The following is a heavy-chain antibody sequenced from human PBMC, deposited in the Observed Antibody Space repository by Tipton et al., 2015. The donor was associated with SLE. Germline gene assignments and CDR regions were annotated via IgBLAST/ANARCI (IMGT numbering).Heavy chain of an antibody. CDR1: GFTFSNYG. CDR2: ISGTGVNT. J-gene: IGHJ4*02. D-gene: IGHD3-22*01. CDR3: AHRGTSSGYYYYFDY. Sequence: GSLRLSCAASGFTFSNYGMTWVRQAPGKGLEWVSSISGTGVNTYYADSVKGRFTISRDNSKNTLYLQMNSLRAEDTAVYYCAHRGTSSGYYYYFDYWGQGTLVTVSS. V-gene: IGHV3-23*01.